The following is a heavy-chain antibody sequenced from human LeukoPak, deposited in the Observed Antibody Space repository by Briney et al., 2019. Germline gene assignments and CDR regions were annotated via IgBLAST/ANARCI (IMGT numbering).Heavy chain of an antibody. Sequence: SETLSLTCTVSGGSISSYYWSWIRQPPGKGLEWIGYIYYSGSTNYNPSLKSRVTISVDTSKNQFSLKLSSVTAADTAVYYCARGLEGCSGGSCYYYYYGMDVWGQGTTVTVSS. CDR3: ARGLEGCSGGSCYYYYYGMDV. CDR1: GGSISSYY. J-gene: IGHJ6*02. V-gene: IGHV4-59*08. CDR2: IYYSGST. D-gene: IGHD2-15*01.